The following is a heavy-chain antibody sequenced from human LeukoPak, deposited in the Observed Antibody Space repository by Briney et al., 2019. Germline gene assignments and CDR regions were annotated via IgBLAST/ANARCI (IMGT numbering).Heavy chain of an antibody. D-gene: IGHD6-13*01. Sequence: PGGSLRLSCAASGFTFSSYAMSWVRQAPGKGLEWVSAISGSGGSTYYADSVKGRFTISRDNSKNTLYLQMNSLRAEDTAVYYCALGEKTPYSRWSYWYFDLWGRGTLVTVSS. V-gene: IGHV3-23*01. CDR2: ISGSGGST. CDR1: GFTFSSYA. CDR3: ALGEKTPYSRWSYWYFDL. J-gene: IGHJ2*01.